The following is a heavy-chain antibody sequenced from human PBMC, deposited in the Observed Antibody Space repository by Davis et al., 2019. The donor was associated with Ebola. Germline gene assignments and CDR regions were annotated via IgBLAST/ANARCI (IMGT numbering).Heavy chain of an antibody. CDR2: INHSGST. J-gene: IGHJ4*02. D-gene: IGHD6-13*01. Sequence: PSETLSLTCAVYGGSFSGYYWSWIRQPPGKGLEWIGEINHSGSTNYNPSLKSRVTISVDTSKNQFSLKLSSVTAADTAVYYCARGKQQLVNDYWGQGTLVTVSS. CDR1: GGSFSGYY. V-gene: IGHV4-34*01. CDR3: ARGKQQLVNDY.